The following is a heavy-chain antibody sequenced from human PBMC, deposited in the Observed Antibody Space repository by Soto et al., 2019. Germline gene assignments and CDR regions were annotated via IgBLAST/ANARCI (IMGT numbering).Heavy chain of an antibody. D-gene: IGHD3-22*01. CDR1: GGSFSYY. V-gene: IGHV4-34*01. CDR3: ARAASYDSSAYYSPDHGMDV. J-gene: IGHJ6*02. Sequence: SETLSLTCGVYGGSFSYYWTWIRQPPGKGLEWIGQINHRGSTNYNPSLESRITISVDTSKNQFSLNLRSVTAADTAVYYCARAASYDSSAYYSPDHGMDVWGQGATVTVS. CDR2: INHRGST.